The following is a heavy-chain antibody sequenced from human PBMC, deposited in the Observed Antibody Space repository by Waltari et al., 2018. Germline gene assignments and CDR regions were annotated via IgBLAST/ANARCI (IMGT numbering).Heavy chain of an antibody. D-gene: IGHD2-8*01. CDR2: SSVYNGNT. V-gene: IGHV1-18*01. CDR1: AYTFTRYG. CDR3: ARDMVGPNGGDY. Sequence: QVQLVQSGAEVRKPGTSVRGPGTASAYTFTRYGLCWGKQAPGQGLEWMGSSSVYNGNTYYAQKYQGRVTLTTDTSTNTAYMDLRSLRSDDTAVYFCARDMVGPNGGDYWGQGTLVSVSS. J-gene: IGHJ4*02.